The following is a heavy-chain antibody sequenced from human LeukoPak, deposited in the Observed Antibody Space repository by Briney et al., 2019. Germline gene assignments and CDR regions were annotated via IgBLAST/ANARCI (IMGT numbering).Heavy chain of an antibody. CDR1: GGSISSSSYY. D-gene: IGHD3-16*02. CDR3: ARGRSEVNYVWGSYRPINWFDP. CDR2: IYYSGST. V-gene: IGHV4-39*07. Sequence: NPSETLSLTCTVSGGSISSSSYYWGWIRQPPGKGLEWIGSIYYSGSTYYNPSLKSRVTISVDTSKNQFSLKLSSVTAADTAVYYCARGRSEVNYVWGSYRPINWFDPWGQGTLVTVPS. J-gene: IGHJ5*02.